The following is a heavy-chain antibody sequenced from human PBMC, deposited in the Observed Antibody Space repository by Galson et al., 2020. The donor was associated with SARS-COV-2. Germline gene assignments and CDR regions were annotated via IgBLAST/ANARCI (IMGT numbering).Heavy chain of an antibody. CDR3: AREWSVTTSHQYYYYGMDV. CDR2: TRNKANSYTT. D-gene: IGHD4-4*01. V-gene: IGHV3-72*01. J-gene: IGHJ6*02. Sequence: TGGSLRLSCAASGFTFSDHYMDWVRQAPGKGLEWVGRTRNKANSYTTEYAASVKGRFTISRDDSKNSLYLQMNSLKTEDTAVYYCAREWSVTTSHQYYYYGMDVWGQGTTVTVSS. CDR1: GFTFSDHY.